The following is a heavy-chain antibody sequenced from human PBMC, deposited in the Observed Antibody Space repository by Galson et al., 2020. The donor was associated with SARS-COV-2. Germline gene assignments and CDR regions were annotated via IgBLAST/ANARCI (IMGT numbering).Heavy chain of an antibody. CDR2: ISYDGSNK. CDR3: AKDHSSSNRGY. J-gene: IGHJ4*02. D-gene: IGHD6-6*01. V-gene: IGHV3-30*18. Sequence: GGSLRLSCAASGFTFSSYGMHWVRQAPGKGLEWVAVISYDGSNKYYADSVKGRFTISRDNSKNTLYLQMNSLRAEDTAVYYCAKDHSSSNRGYWGQGTLVTVSS. CDR1: GFTFSSYG.